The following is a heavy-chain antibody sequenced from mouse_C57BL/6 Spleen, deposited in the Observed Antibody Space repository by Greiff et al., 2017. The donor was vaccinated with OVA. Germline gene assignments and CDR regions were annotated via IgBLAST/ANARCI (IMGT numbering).Heavy chain of an antibody. J-gene: IGHJ3*01. CDR3: ARGGREAWFAY. CDR2: IYPRSGNT. CDR1: GYTFTSYG. V-gene: IGHV1-81*01. D-gene: IGHD3-3*01. Sequence: QVQLKESGAELARPGASVKLSCKASGYTFTSYGISWVKQRTGQGLEWIGEIYPRSGNTYYNEKFKGKATLTADKSSSTAYMELRSLTSEDSAVYFCARGGREAWFAYWGQGTLVTVSA.